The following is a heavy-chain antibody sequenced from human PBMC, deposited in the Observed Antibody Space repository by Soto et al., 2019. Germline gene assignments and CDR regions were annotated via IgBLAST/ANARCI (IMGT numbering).Heavy chain of an antibody. CDR3: ARGPDLGYCSGGSCYPDY. D-gene: IGHD2-15*01. V-gene: IGHV1-46*01. J-gene: IGHJ4*02. CDR2: LNPSGGSR. CDR1: GYTFTSYY. Sequence: ASVKVSCQASGYTFTSYYMHWVPPAPGQGLEWMGVLNPSGGSRSYAQKFQGRVTMTRETSTSTVYMELSSLRSEDTAVYYGARGPDLGYCSGGSCYPDYWGQ.